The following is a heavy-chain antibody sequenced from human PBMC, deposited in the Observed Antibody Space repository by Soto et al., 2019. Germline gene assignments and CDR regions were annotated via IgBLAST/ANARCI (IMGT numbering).Heavy chain of an antibody. D-gene: IGHD3-10*01. Sequence: ASVKVSCKASGYTFTCYYMHWARQAPGQGLEWMGWINPNSGGTNYAQKFQGWVTMTRDTSISTAYMELSRLRSDDTAVYYCARGGSLWFGELSAYYYGMDVWGQGTTVTVSS. CDR1: GYTFTCYY. J-gene: IGHJ6*02. CDR3: ARGGSLWFGELSAYYYGMDV. CDR2: INPNSGGT. V-gene: IGHV1-2*04.